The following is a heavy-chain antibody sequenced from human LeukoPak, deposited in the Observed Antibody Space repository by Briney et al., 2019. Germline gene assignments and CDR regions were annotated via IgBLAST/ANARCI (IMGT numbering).Heavy chain of an antibody. D-gene: IGHD5-18*01. CDR3: ARDSSYGYYYYGMDV. CDR1: GGSFSGYY. Sequence: SETLSLTCAVYGGSFSGYYWSWIRQPPGKGLEWIGEINHRGSTNYNPSLKSRVTISVDTSKNQFSLKLSSVTAADTAVYYCARDSSYGYYYYGMDVWGKGTTVTVSS. J-gene: IGHJ6*04. CDR2: INHRGST. V-gene: IGHV4-34*01.